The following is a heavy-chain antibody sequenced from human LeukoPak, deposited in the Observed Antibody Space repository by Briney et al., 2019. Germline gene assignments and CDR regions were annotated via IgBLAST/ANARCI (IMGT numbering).Heavy chain of an antibody. CDR1: GGSIRSYY. CDR3: ARDRAGSYYVDY. D-gene: IGHD3-10*01. Sequence: SETLSLTCTVSGGSIRSYYWSWIRQPPGKGLEWIGYIYYSGSTNYNPSLKSRVTMSVDTANNQFSLILSSLTAADTAVYYCARDRAGSYYVDYWGQGTLVTVSS. CDR2: IYYSGST. V-gene: IGHV4-59*01. J-gene: IGHJ4*02.